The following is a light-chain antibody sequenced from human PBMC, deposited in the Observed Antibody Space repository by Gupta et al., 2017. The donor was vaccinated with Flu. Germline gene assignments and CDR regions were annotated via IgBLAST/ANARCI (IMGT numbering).Light chain of an antibody. CDR2: CAC. Sequence: PCSRGASVGDRVCISCRSSHTNSSNLNWYQQKPGKAPRLLMYCACALQGGVPSRFCGYGYGTDFTLTIKGLLPEEFAVYYCQQSHDTPFTFGPGTRVEIK. J-gene: IGKJ3*01. CDR3: QQSHDTPFT. CDR1: HTNSSN. V-gene: IGKV1-39*01.